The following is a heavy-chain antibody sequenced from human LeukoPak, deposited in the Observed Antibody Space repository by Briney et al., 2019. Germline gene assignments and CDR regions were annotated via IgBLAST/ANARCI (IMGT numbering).Heavy chain of an antibody. Sequence: TGVSLRLSCAASGVTFTTYSMHWVRQASGRGLEWGSVTPYDGSIKVYAESVKGRFTISRDNSENTLYLQMNSLKFEDTAMYYCAIERHSSGKAGTFNFWGRGTMVTISS. V-gene: IGHV3-30-3*01. CDR1: GVTFTTYS. J-gene: IGHJ3*01. CDR2: TPYDGSIK. CDR3: AIERHSSGKAGTFNF. D-gene: IGHD6-25*01.